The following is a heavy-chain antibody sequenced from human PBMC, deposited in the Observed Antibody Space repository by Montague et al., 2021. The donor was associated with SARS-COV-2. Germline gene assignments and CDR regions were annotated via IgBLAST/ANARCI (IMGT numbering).Heavy chain of an antibody. Sequence: SETLSLTCTVSGYSISSGYYWGWIRQPPGKGLEWIGSIYHSGSTYYNPSLKSRVTISVDTSKNQFSLKLSSVTAVDTAVYYCARGNTWEGYSYGFDYWGQGTLVTVSS. CDR2: IYHSGST. CDR3: ARGNTWEGYSYGFDY. J-gene: IGHJ4*02. CDR1: GYSISSGYY. D-gene: IGHD5-18*01. V-gene: IGHV4-38-2*02.